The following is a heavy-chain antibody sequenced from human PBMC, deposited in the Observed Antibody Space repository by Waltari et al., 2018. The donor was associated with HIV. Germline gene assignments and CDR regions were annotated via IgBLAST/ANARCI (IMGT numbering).Heavy chain of an antibody. J-gene: IGHJ4*02. CDR1: GFTFRNYW. CDR3: TRANYYDF. V-gene: IGHV3-7*01. CDR2: IKPDGSEK. Sequence: EVQLEESGGGLVQPEGSLRLSCRTSGFTFRNYWRSWVRQTPGRGLGWVANIKPDGSEKNYAESVKGRFTISRDDAKNSVLLQMESLRVEDTAFYYCTRANYYDFWGQGVLVTVSS.